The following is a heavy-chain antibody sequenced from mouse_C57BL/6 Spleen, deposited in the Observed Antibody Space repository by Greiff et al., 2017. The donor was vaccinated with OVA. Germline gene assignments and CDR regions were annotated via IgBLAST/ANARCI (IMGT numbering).Heavy chain of an antibody. D-gene: IGHD1-1*01. J-gene: IGHJ1*03. CDR2: IYPGDGDT. CDR3: ARGGYGSSSWYFDV. Sequence: VQLQQSGAELVKPGASVKISCKASGYAFSSYWMNWVKQRPGKGLEWIGQIYPGDGDTNYNGKFKGKATLTADKSSSTAYMQLSSLTSEDSAVYFCARGGYGSSSWYFDVWGTGTTVTVSA. CDR1: GYAFSSYW. V-gene: IGHV1-80*01.